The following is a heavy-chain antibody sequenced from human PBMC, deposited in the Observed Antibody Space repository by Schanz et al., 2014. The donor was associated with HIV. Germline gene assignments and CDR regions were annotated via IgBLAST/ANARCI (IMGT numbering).Heavy chain of an antibody. CDR2: ISAYNGNT. Sequence: QLQLVQSAAEVRKPGASVRVSCETSGYTFSDYDINWVRQAPGQGLEWMGWISAYNGNTNYAQKLQGRVTMTTDTSTSTAYMDLRSLRSDDTAVYYCARGAAEMATMTPWRYWGQGTLVTVSS. CDR1: GYTFSDYD. V-gene: IGHV1-18*01. D-gene: IGHD5-12*01. J-gene: IGHJ4*02. CDR3: ARGAAEMATMTPWRY.